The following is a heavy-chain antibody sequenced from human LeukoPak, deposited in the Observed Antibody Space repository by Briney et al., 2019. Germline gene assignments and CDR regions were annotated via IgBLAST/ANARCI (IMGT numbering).Heavy chain of an antibody. D-gene: IGHD3-10*01. Sequence: PGESLKISCKGPGYSFTSYWIGWVRQMPGKGLEWMGIIYPGDSDTRYSPSFQGQVTISADKSISTAYLQWSSLKASDTAMYYCARWSLLWFGELLPYYMDVWGKGTTVTVSS. CDR1: GYSFTSYW. J-gene: IGHJ6*03. CDR3: ARWSLLWFGELLPYYMDV. CDR2: IYPGDSDT. V-gene: IGHV5-51*01.